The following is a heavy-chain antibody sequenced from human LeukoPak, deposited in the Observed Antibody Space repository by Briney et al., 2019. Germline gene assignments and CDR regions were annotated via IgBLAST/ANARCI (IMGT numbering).Heavy chain of an antibody. CDR2: IYYSGTT. Sequence: KSSETLSLTCTVSGGSITSSNYYWVWIRQPPGKGLEWIGTIYYSGTTYYNPSLKSRVTISVDTSKNQFSLKVSSVTAADTAVYYCAREPGFDSSGYLNWFDPWGQGTLVTVSS. CDR1: GGSITSSNYY. D-gene: IGHD3-22*01. J-gene: IGHJ5*02. V-gene: IGHV4-39*07. CDR3: AREPGFDSSGYLNWFDP.